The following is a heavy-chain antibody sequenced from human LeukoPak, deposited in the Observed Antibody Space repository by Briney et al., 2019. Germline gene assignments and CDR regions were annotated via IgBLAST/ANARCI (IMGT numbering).Heavy chain of an antibody. CDR1: GITLSSYA. CDR3: AKQGGKEWLVAYDY. J-gene: IGHJ4*02. D-gene: IGHD6-19*01. Sequence: GGSLRLSCAASGITLSSYAMTWVRQAPGKGLEWVSAISGGGDSTYYADSVRGRFTISRDNSKSTLYLQMNSLRVEDTAVYYCAKQGGKEWLVAYDYWGQGTLVTVSS. CDR2: ISGGGDST. V-gene: IGHV3-23*01.